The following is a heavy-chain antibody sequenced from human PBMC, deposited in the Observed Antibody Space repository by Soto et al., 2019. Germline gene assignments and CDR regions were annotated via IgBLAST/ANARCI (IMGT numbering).Heavy chain of an antibody. Sequence: SETLSLTCSGTGFPIKTFYCSWIRQAPGKRLEWIGYLYHSGNTDYNPSLKSRVTFSVDTSKNQFSPNLKYVTAADTAVYYCARVRHINAFDIWGQGTMVTV. D-gene: IGHD1-20*01. J-gene: IGHJ3*02. CDR2: LYHSGNT. V-gene: IGHV4-59*01. CDR3: ARVRHINAFDI. CDR1: GFPIKTFY.